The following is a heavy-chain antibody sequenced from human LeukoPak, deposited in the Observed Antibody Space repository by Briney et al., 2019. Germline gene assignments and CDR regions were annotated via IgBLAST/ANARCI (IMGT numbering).Heavy chain of an antibody. Sequence: PSQTLSLTCTVSGGSISSGSYYWSWIRQPAGKGLEWIGRIYTSGSTNYNPSLKSRVTISVDTSKNQFSLKLSSVTAADTAVYYCARDQGIAAPLDYWGQGTLVTVSS. V-gene: IGHV4-61*02. CDR2: IYTSGST. D-gene: IGHD6-13*01. CDR3: ARDQGIAAPLDY. CDR1: GGSISSGSYY. J-gene: IGHJ4*02.